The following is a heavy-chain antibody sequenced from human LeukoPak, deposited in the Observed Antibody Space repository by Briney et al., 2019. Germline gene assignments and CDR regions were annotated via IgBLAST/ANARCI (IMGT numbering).Heavy chain of an antibody. CDR2: IYYSGST. V-gene: IGHV4-39*07. J-gene: IGHJ4*02. D-gene: IGHD5-18*01. CDR1: GGSISSSSYY. Sequence: SETLSLTCTVSGGSISSSSYYWGWIRQPPGKGLEWIGSIYYSGSTYYNPSLKSRVTISVDTSKNQFSLKLSSVTAADTAVYYCARVGGGYSYGYPPIDYWGQGTLVTVSS. CDR3: ARVGGGYSYGYPPIDY.